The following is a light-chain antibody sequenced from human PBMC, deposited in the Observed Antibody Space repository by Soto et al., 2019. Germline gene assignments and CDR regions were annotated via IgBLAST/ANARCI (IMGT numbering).Light chain of an antibody. CDR1: QSVFYRSDNRNN. Sequence: DIVMTQSPDYLAVSLGERATIHCQSSQSVFYRSDNRNNLTWYQQKPGQPPKLLIYGASIRESGVPDRFSGSGSGSHFTLAICSLQAEDVAVYYCQQYYSTPYTFGQGTKLQIK. CDR2: GAS. J-gene: IGKJ2*01. V-gene: IGKV4-1*01. CDR3: QQYYSTPYT.